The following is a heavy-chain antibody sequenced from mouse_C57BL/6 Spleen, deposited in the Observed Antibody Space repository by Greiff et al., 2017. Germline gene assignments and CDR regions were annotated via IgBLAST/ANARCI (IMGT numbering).Heavy chain of an antibody. CDR2: LDPEDSKT. CDR1: GFNIQDYY. Sequence: EVQLLQSGADFVKPGASVKLSCTASGFNIQDYYMHWVNQSTEKGLEWIGRLDPEDSKTKYAPKVQGNATIPADTSTNTVYLQLISLTSEDTAVYYCARFSNPYDYAMDYWGQGTSVTVSS. J-gene: IGHJ4*01. D-gene: IGHD2-5*01. CDR3: ARFSNPYDYAMDY. V-gene: IGHV14-2*01.